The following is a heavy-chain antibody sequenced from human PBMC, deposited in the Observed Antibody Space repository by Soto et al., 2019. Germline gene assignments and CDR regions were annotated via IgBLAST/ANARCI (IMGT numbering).Heavy chain of an antibody. V-gene: IGHV3-23*01. CDR1: GFTFSKYA. Sequence: GGSLRLSCAASGFTFSKYAMSWVRQAPGKGLEWVSGISGSGGRTYYADSVKGRFTISRDNSKNTLYLQMNSLRAEDTAVYYCVKSSDYGDYASWRGYFDYWGQGTLVTVSS. J-gene: IGHJ4*02. CDR2: ISGSGGRT. CDR3: VKSSDYGDYASWRGYFDY. D-gene: IGHD4-17*01.